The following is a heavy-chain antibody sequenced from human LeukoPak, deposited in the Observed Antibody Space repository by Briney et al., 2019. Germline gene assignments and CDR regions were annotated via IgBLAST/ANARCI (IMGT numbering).Heavy chain of an antibody. Sequence: SETLSLTCSVSDDSITMYYWTWIRQPPGKGLERIGYVDHTGGTNFNPSLNGRVSISRDTTKNLFSLRLRSVTAADTAVYFCARGRVSSSTWYSTYYYYFYMDVWGKGTTVTVSS. J-gene: IGHJ6*03. CDR1: DDSITMYY. V-gene: IGHV4-59*01. D-gene: IGHD1-1*01. CDR3: ARGRVSSSTWYSTYYYYFYMDV. CDR2: VDHTGGT.